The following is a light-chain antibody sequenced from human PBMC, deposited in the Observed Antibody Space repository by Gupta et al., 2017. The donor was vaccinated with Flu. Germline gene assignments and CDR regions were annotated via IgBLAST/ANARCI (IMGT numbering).Light chain of an antibody. V-gene: IGLV3-25*01. CDR1: AMGREY. J-gene: IGLJ3*02. Sequence: GKTANIACGGDAMGREYVYWYQQKPGQAPVLGLYKDSVRPSGIPERFSGSSSGTTATLTISRVEAEDEADYYCQSADSSGNHVVFGGGTMLTVL. CDR3: QSADSSGNHVV. CDR2: KDS.